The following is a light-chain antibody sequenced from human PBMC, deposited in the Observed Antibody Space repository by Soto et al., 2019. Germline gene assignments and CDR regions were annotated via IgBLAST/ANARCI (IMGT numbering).Light chain of an antibody. CDR2: LNSDGSH. Sequence: QLVLTQSPSASGSLGASVKLTCTLSSGHSSYAIAWHQQQPEKGPRYLMKLNSDGSHSKGDGIPDRFSGSSSGAERYLTISSLQSEDEADYYCQTWGTGIQGVFGGGTKLTVL. J-gene: IGLJ3*02. CDR3: QTWGTGIQGV. CDR1: SGHSSYA. V-gene: IGLV4-69*01.